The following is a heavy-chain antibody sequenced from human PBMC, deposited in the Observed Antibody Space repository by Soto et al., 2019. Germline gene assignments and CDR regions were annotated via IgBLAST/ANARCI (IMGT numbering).Heavy chain of an antibody. D-gene: IGHD6-13*01. Sequence: QVQLVQSGAEVKKPGASVKVSCKASGYTFTSYAMHWVRQAPGQRLEWMGWINAGNGNTKYSQKFQGRVTITRDTSASTAYMELSSLRSEATAVYYCASSSWGYYYYYMDVWGKGTTVTVSS. CDR1: GYTFTSYA. CDR3: ASSSWGYYYYYMDV. J-gene: IGHJ6*03. CDR2: INAGNGNT. V-gene: IGHV1-3*01.